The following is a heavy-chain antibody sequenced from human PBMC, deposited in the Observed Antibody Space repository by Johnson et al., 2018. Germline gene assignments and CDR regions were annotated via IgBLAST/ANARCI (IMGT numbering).Heavy chain of an antibody. CDR3: AKSYSNYDYYYYYMDV. J-gene: IGHJ6*03. V-gene: IGHV3-30-3*02. CDR2: ISYDGSNK. Sequence: QVQLVQSGGGVVQPGRSLRLSCAASGFTFSSYAMHWVRQAPGKGLEWVAVISYDGSNKYYADSVKGRFTISRDNSKNTLYLQMNSLRAEDTAVYYCAKSYSNYDYYYYYMDVWGKGTTVTVSS. CDR1: GFTFSSYA. D-gene: IGHD4-11*01.